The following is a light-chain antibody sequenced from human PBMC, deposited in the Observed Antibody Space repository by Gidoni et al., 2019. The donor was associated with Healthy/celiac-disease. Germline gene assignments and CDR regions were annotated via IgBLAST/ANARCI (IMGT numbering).Light chain of an antibody. V-gene: IGKV3-15*01. J-gene: IGKJ1*01. Sequence: EIVMTQSPATLSVSPGERATLSCRASQSVSSNLAWYQQKPGQAPRLLIYGASTRATGIPARFSSSGSGTEFTLTISSLQSEDFAVYYCQQYNNWWTFXQXTKVXIK. CDR2: GAS. CDR3: QQYNNWWT. CDR1: QSVSSN.